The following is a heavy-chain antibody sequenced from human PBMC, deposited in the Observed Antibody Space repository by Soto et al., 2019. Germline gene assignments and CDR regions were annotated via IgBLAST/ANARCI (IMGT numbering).Heavy chain of an antibody. Sequence: GSLRLSCAASGFTFSSYWMSWVRQAPGKGLEWVANIKQDGSEKYYVDSVKGRFTISRDNAKNSLYLQMNSLRAEDTAVYYCARINYYGSGSYYTYYYYGMDVWGQGTTVAASS. CDR2: IKQDGSEK. CDR1: GFTFSSYW. V-gene: IGHV3-7*03. J-gene: IGHJ6*02. D-gene: IGHD3-10*01. CDR3: ARINYYGSGSYYTYYYYGMDV.